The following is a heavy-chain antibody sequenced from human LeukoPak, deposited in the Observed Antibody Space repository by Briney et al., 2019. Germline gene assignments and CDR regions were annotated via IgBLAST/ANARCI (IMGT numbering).Heavy chain of an antibody. CDR1: GFNFSRNS. J-gene: IGHJ5*02. D-gene: IGHD3-22*01. CDR3: ARWYYYETSGLYYGSFDN. CDR2: ISSSSSYK. Sequence: PGGSLRLSCAASGFNFSRNSMNWVRQAPGKGLEWVSSISSSSSYKYYGDSVRGRFTISRDNAKNSLYLQMNSLRAEDTAVYYCARWYYYETSGLYYGSFDNWGQGTLVTVSS. V-gene: IGHV3-21*04.